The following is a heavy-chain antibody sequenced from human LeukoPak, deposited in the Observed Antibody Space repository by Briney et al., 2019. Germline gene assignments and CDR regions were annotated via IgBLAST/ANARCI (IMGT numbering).Heavy chain of an antibody. V-gene: IGHV4-39*01. Sequence: SDTLSLTCTVSGRSISSSSYYWGWIRQPPGKGLEWFACIYYSGSTYYNLSLKSRVTISVHPSKTLFSLKLLSVPAADRPFFFCARVWYYDFWSGYYRGDDYFDYWGQGTLVTVSS. CDR3: ARVWYYDFWSGYYRGDDYFDY. CDR1: GRSISSSSYY. CDR2: IYYSGST. D-gene: IGHD3-3*01. J-gene: IGHJ4*02.